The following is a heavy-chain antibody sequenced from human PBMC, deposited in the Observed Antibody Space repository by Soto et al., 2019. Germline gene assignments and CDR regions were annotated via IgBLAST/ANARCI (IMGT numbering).Heavy chain of an antibody. V-gene: IGHV1-18*01. CDR3: ARDSRVYDYIWGSYRPYYFDY. J-gene: IGHJ4*02. D-gene: IGHD3-16*02. CDR2: ISAYNGNT. CDR1: GYTFTSYG. Sequence: ASVKVSCKASGYTFTSYGISWVRQAPGQGLEWMGWISAYNGNTNYAQKLQGRVTMTTDTSTSTAYMELRSLRSDDTAVYYCARDSRVYDYIWGSYRPYYFDYWGQGTLVTVSS.